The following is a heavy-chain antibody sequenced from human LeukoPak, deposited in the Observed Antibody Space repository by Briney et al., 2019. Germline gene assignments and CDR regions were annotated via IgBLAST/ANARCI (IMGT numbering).Heavy chain of an antibody. CDR2: ISYDGSNK. V-gene: IGHV3-30*18. CDR1: GSTFSSYG. D-gene: IGHD1-26*01. CDR3: AKGLELLPDY. Sequence: PGGSLRLSCAASGSTFSSYGMHWVRQAPGKGLEWVAVISYDGSNKYYADSVKGRFTISRDNSKNTLYLQMNSLRAEDTAVYYCAKGLELLPDYWGQGTLVTVSS. J-gene: IGHJ4*02.